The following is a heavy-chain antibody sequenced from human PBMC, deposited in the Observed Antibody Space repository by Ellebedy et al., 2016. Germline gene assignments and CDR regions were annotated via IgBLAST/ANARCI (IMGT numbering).Heavy chain of an antibody. CDR2: IDPSDSYT. Sequence: KVSXKASGYTFTSYGISWVRQMPGKGLEWMGRIDPSDSYTNYSPSFQGHVTISADKSISTAYLQWSSLKASDTAMYYCASPNNYGSGSYYPGDYYYGMDVWGQGTTVTVSS. CDR3: ASPNNYGSGSYYPGDYYYGMDV. CDR1: GYTFTSYG. V-gene: IGHV5-10-1*01. D-gene: IGHD3-10*01. J-gene: IGHJ6*02.